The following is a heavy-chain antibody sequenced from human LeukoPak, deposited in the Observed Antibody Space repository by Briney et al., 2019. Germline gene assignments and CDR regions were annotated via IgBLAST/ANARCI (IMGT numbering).Heavy chain of an antibody. J-gene: IGHJ5*02. D-gene: IGHD3-22*01. Sequence: PGGSLRLSCAASGFTFSSYEMNWVRQAPGKGLEWVSYIGDSASSIYYADSVKGRFTISRDNARNSLYPQMNSLRAEDTAVYYCARDGLSSGARDWFDPWGQGTLVTVSS. CDR2: IGDSASSI. CDR1: GFTFSSYE. CDR3: ARDGLSSGARDWFDP. V-gene: IGHV3-48*03.